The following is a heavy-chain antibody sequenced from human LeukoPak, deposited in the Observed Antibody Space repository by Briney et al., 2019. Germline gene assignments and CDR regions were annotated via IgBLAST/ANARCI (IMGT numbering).Heavy chain of an antibody. V-gene: IGHV3-11*01. J-gene: IGHJ4*02. CDR3: ARRAGAYSHPYDY. CDR1: GFSFSDYY. Sequence: PGGSLRLSCAASGFSFSDYYMSWIRQAPGKGLEWVSYIGSRGRTIYYADSVKGRFTISRDNSKNTLYLQMNSLRAEDTAVYYCARRAGAYSHPYDYWGQGTLVTVSS. D-gene: IGHD4/OR15-4a*01. CDR2: IGSRGRTI.